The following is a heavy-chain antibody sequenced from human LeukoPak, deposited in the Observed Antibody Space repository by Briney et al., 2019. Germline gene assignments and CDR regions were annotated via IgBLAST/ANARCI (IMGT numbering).Heavy chain of an antibody. Sequence: GGSLRLSCAASGFTFSSYWMSWVRQAPGKGLEWVGRIKSKTDGGTTDYAAPVKGRFTISGDDSKNTLYLQMNSLKTEDTAVYYCTTLQLLWGVDYWGQGTLVTVSS. J-gene: IGHJ4*02. V-gene: IGHV3-15*01. CDR2: IKSKTDGGTT. D-gene: IGHD2-2*01. CDR3: TTLQLLWGVDY. CDR1: GFTFSSYW.